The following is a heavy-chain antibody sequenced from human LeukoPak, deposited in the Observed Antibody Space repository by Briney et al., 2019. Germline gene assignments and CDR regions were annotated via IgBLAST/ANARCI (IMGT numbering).Heavy chain of an antibody. CDR2: IYYSGST. J-gene: IGHJ4*02. Sequence: SETLSLTCTVSGGSISSSSYYWGWIRQPPGKGLEWIGSIYYSGSTYYNPSLKSRVTISVDKSKNQFSLKLSSVTAADTAVYYCAREGSEYYDSSGLLLSGLAYWGQGTLVTVSS. CDR1: GGSISSSSYY. V-gene: IGHV4-39*07. CDR3: AREGSEYYDSSGLLLSGLAY. D-gene: IGHD3-22*01.